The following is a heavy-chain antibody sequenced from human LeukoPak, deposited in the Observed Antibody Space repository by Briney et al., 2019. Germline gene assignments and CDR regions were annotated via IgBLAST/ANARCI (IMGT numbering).Heavy chain of an antibody. D-gene: IGHD4-17*01. CDR1: GFTFSSYS. V-gene: IGHV3-21*01. CDR2: ISSSSSYI. Sequence: PGGSLRLSCAASGFTFSSYSMNWVRQAPGKGLEWVSSISSSSSYIYYADSVKGRFTISRDNAKNSLYLQMNSLRAEDTAVYYCARYIKGDYVSLNWFDPWGQGTLVTVSS. CDR3: ARYIKGDYVSLNWFDP. J-gene: IGHJ5*02.